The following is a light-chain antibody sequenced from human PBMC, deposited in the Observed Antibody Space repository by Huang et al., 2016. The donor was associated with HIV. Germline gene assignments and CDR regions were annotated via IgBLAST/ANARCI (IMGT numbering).Light chain of an antibody. CDR1: QSISSY. V-gene: IGKV1-39*01. Sequence: DIQMTQSPSSLSASVGDRVIITCRASQSISSYLNWYQQKPGKAPKLLIYTASSLQSGVPSWFSGSGSGRDFTLTISSLQPEDFVTYYCQQSYTSPKTFGQGTKVEI. CDR3: QQSYTSPKT. J-gene: IGKJ1*01. CDR2: TAS.